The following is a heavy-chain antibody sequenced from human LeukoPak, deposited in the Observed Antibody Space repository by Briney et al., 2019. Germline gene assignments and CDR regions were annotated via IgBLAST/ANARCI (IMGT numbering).Heavy chain of an antibody. J-gene: IGHJ4*02. CDR2: IYYSGRT. Sequence: PSETLSLTCTVSGGSISSSSYYWGWIRQPPGKGLEWIGSIYYSGRTYYNPSLKSRVTISVDTSKNQFSLKLSSVTAADTAVYYCARVRKVTAIPAFGTFDYWGQGTLVTVSS. V-gene: IGHV4-39*01. D-gene: IGHD2-21*02. CDR3: ARVRKVTAIPAFGTFDY. CDR1: GGSISSSSYY.